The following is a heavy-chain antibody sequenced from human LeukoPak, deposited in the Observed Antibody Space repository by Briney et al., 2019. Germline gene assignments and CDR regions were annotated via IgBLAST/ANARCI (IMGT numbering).Heavy chain of an antibody. J-gene: IGHJ4*02. CDR2: ISYSGST. Sequence: SETLSLSCSVSGDSISSSDSYWGWIRQPPGKGLEWIVTISYSGSTYYNPSLKSRVAISVDTSKNQFSLKLNSVTAADTAVYYCARHFDFWGQGTLVTVSS. CDR1: GDSISSSDSY. CDR3: ARHFDF. V-gene: IGHV4-39*01.